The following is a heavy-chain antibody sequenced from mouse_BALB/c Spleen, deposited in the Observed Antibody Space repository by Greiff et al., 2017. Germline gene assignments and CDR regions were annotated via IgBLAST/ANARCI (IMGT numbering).Heavy chain of an antibody. CDR3: ARYDYDEDY. D-gene: IGHD2-4*01. J-gene: IGHJ3*01. V-gene: IGHV1-9*01. CDR1: GYTFSSYW. CDR2: ILPGSGST. Sequence: QVQLQQSGAELMKPGASVKISCKATGYTFSSYWIEWVKQRPGHGLEWIGEILPGSGSTNYNEKFKGKATFTADTSTNTAYMQLSSLTSEDSAVYYCARYDYDEDYWGQGTPVTVSA.